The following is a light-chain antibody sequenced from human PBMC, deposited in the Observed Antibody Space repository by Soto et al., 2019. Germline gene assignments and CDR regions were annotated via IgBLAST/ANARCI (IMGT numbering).Light chain of an antibody. CDR2: NNN. J-gene: IGLJ1*01. CDR3: AAWDDSLNGYV. V-gene: IGLV1-44*01. CDR1: SSNIGINT. Sequence: QSVLTQPPSASETPGQRVIISCSGSSSNIGINTVDWFQQLPGTAPKLLIYNNNQRPSGVPDRFSGSKSGTSASLAISGLQSEDESDYYCAAWDDSLNGYVFGTGTKLTVL.